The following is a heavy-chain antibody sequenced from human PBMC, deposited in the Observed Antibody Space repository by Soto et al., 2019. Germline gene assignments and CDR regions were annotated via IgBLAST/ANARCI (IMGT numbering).Heavy chain of an antibody. CDR1: GFTFSSYS. D-gene: IGHD1-26*01. V-gene: IGHV3-48*02. Sequence: EVQLVESGGGLVQPGGTLRRSCAAAGFTFSSYSMNWVRQAPGKGLEWVSYISSSSSTIYYADSVKGRFTISRDNAKNSLYLQMNSLREEDTAVYYCARDGGSLGYWGQGTLVTVSS. CDR3: ARDGGSLGY. CDR2: ISSSSSTI. J-gene: IGHJ4*02.